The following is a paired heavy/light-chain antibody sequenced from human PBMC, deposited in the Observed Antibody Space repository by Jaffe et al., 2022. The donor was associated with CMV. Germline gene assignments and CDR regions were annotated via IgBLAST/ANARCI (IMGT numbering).Heavy chain of an antibody. CDR1: GSSLSGYS. V-gene: IGHV4-34*01. Sequence: QVQLQQWDAGLLKPSETLSLTCGVNGSSLSGYSWSWIRQSPGKGLEWIGEINDSGTSRYNPSLQSRVTISVDTSKTQFSLRMNSVTAADTAVYYCARIRTRGRRFFDLWGRGTLLTVSS. J-gene: IGHJ2*01. CDR2: INDSGTS. CDR3: ARIRTRGRRFFDL. D-gene: IGHD1-26*01.
Light chain of an antibody. CDR2: AAS. J-gene: IGKJ2*01. Sequence: VLTQSPGVLSLSPGERATLSCRASQSVFTNYLTWYQQKPGQAPRLLIYAASNRAAGIPDRFSGSGSGTDFTLTISNLEPEDFGVYYCQQYDGSYTFGQGTKLEI. CDR3: QQYDGSYT. CDR1: QSVFTNY. V-gene: IGKV3-20*01.